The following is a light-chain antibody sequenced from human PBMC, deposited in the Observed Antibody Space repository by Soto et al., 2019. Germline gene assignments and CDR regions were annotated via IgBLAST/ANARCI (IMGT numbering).Light chain of an antibody. V-gene: IGLV1-51*01. Sequence: QSVLTQPPSVSAAPGQKVTISGSGSSSNIGNNYVSWYQHLPLTAPKLLINDNDKRPSGITDRFSGSKSGTSATLGITGLQTWYEAAYLCGPWDSGLSVVLFGGGTTLTVL. CDR2: DND. J-gene: IGLJ2*01. CDR3: GPWDSGLSVVL. CDR1: SSNIGNNY.